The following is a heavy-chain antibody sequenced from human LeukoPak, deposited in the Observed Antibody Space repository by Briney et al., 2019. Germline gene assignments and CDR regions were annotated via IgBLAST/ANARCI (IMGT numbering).Heavy chain of an antibody. CDR2: IYTSGST. D-gene: IGHD4-11*01. CDR3: ARGSTTVAYYYDYYYMDV. CDR1: GGSISSYY. V-gene: IGHV4-4*07. J-gene: IGHJ6*03. Sequence: SETLSLTCTVSGGSISSYYWSWIRQPAGKGLEWIGRIYTSGSTNYNPSLKSRVTMSVDTSKNQFSLKLSSVTAADTAVYYCARGSTTVAYYYDYYYMDVWGKGTTVTVSS.